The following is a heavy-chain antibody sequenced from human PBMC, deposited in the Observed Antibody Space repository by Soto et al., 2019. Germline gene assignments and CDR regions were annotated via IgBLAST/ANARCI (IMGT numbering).Heavy chain of an antibody. CDR3: AHRFDWYYFDY. D-gene: IGHD3-9*01. V-gene: IGHV2-5*02. J-gene: IGHJ4*02. CDR2: IYWDDDK. CDR1: GFSLSTTEVG. Sequence: QITLKESGPTLVKPTQTLTLTCTFSGFSLSTTEVGVAWIRQPPGKALEWLALIYWDDDKRYSPSLKSRLTXTXXTSKHQVVLRMTNMDPVDTATYYCAHRFDWYYFDYWGQGTLVTVSS.